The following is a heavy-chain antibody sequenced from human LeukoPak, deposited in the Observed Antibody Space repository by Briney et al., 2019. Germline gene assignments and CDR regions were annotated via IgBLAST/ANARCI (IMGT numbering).Heavy chain of an antibody. D-gene: IGHD6-13*01. Sequence: ASVKVSCKASGYTFTGYYMHWVRQAPGQGLEWMGWINPNSGGTNYAQKFQGRVTMTRDTSISTAYMELSRLRSDHTAVYYCARAAAAGTMAMVAAKYWGQGTLVTVSS. J-gene: IGHJ4*02. CDR3: ARAAAAGTMAMVAAKY. CDR1: GYTFTGYY. CDR2: INPNSGGT. V-gene: IGHV1-2*02.